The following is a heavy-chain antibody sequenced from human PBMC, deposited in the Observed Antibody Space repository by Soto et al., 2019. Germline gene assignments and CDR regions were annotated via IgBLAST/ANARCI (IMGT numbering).Heavy chain of an antibody. Sequence: PGGSLRLSCIASGFTFSSFGMTWVRQAPGKGLEWVSTVNGGGDSTHYADSVKGRFSIFRDNSKNTVYLQMNSLRAEDTAIYYCVKDVGYGFILFDYWGQGTSVTVSS. V-gene: IGHV3-23*01. CDR3: VKDVGYGFILFDY. CDR2: VNGGGDST. D-gene: IGHD3-10*01. CDR1: GFTFSSFG. J-gene: IGHJ4*02.